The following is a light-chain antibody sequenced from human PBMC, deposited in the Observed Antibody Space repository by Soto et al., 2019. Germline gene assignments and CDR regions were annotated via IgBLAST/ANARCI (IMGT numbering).Light chain of an antibody. Sequence: DIQMTQSPSTLSGSVGDRVTITCRASQTISSWLAWYQQKPGKAPKLLIYKASTLKSGVPSRFSGSGSGTEFTLTITSLQTDAFAHYYCQHYHSYPYTFGQGTKVDI. J-gene: IGKJ2*01. V-gene: IGKV1-5*03. CDR3: QHYHSYPYT. CDR2: KAS. CDR1: QTISSW.